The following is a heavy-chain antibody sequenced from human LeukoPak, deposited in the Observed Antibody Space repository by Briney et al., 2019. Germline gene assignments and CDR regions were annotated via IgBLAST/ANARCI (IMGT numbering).Heavy chain of an antibody. CDR2: IIPIFGTA. CDR3: ARGYYDSSGYPL. D-gene: IGHD3-22*01. J-gene: IGHJ3*01. Sequence: SVKVSCKASGYTFTSYYMHWVRQAPGQGLEWMGGIIPIFGTANYAQKFQGRVTITADESTSTAYMELSSLRSEDTAVYYCARGYYDSSGYPLWGQGTMVTVSS. V-gene: IGHV1-69*13. CDR1: GYTFTSYY.